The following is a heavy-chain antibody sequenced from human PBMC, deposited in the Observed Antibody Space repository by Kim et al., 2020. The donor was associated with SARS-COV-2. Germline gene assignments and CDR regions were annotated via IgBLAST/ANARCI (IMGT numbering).Heavy chain of an antibody. V-gene: IGHV3-33*01. CDR1: GYTFSSYG. CDR3: ARESSIAARRAFDY. D-gene: IGHD6-6*01. CDR2: IWYDGSNK. J-gene: IGHJ4*02. Sequence: GGSLRLSCAASGYTFSSYGMHWVRQAPGKGLEWVAVIWYDGSNKYYADSVKGRFTISRDNSKNTLYLQMNSLRAEDTAVYYCARESSIAARRAFDYWGQG.